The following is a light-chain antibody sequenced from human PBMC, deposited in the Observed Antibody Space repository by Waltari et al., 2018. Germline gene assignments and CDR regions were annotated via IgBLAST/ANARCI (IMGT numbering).Light chain of an antibody. J-gene: IGKJ5*01. CDR2: GAS. CDR3: QQYNNWPFT. V-gene: IGKV3-15*01. CDR1: QTVSSN. Sequence: EMVMMQSPATLSLSPGEGATLSCRASQTVSSNLAWYQQKPGQAPRLLIYGASTSATGIPARFSGSGSGTDFTLTISSLQSEDFAVYYCQQYNNWPFTFGQGTRLEIK.